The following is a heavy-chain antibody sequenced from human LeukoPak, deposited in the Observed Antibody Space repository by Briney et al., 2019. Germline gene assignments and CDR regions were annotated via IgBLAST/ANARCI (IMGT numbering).Heavy chain of an antibody. J-gene: IGHJ6*03. Sequence: PGGSLRLSCAASGFTVSSNYMSWVRQAPGKGLEWVSVIDSGGSTYYADSVKGRFTISRDNSRNTLYLQMNSLRAEDTADYYCARSTVVTGRYYYYYMDVWGKGTTVTVSS. D-gene: IGHD4-23*01. CDR3: ARSTVVTGRYYYYYMDV. CDR2: IDSGGST. V-gene: IGHV3-53*01. CDR1: GFTVSSNY.